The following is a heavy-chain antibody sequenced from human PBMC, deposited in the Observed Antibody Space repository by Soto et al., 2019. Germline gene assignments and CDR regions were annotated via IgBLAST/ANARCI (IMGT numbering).Heavy chain of an antibody. Sequence: GGSLRLSCAASGFTFSSYGMHWVRQAPGKGLEWVAFIWHDGGNKFYAESVKGRFTISRDNSKNTLYLQMTSLSAEDTAMYYCARDGDVNTGFGKDYSGQIPLFTFSS. D-gene: IGHD3-16*01. CDR3: ARDGDVNTGFGKDY. CDR1: GFTFSSYG. V-gene: IGHV3-33*01. J-gene: IGHJ4*02. CDR2: IWHDGGNK.